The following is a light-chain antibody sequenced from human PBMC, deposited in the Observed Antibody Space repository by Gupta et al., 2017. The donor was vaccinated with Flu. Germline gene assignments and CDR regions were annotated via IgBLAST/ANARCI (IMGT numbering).Light chain of an antibody. CDR3: QQCGGSPRT. Sequence: EIVLTQSPGTLSLSPGEGATLSCRASQSVSSSYLAWYQQKPGQAPRLLIYATSNRATGIPDRFSGSGSGTDFTLTISRLEPEDFAVYYCQQCGGSPRTFGQGTKVEIK. J-gene: IGKJ1*01. V-gene: IGKV3-20*01. CDR1: QSVSSSY. CDR2: ATS.